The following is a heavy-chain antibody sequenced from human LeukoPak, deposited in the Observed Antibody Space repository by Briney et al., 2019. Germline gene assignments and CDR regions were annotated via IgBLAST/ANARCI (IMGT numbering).Heavy chain of an antibody. D-gene: IGHD1-26*01. V-gene: IGHV3-23*01. J-gene: IGHJ4*02. CDR3: AKDSGRHTPQDY. CDR2: IIGSGGNT. Sequence: QPGGSLRLSCAVSGFTFSSYAVGWVRPAPGKWLEWVSAIIGSGGNTYYQDSVKGRFTISRDNSKNPLYLQMNSLRAEDTAVYYCAKDSGRHTPQDYWGQGTLVTVSS. CDR1: GFTFSSYA.